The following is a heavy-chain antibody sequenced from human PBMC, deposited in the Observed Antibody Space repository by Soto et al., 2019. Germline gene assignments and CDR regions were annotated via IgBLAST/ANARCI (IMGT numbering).Heavy chain of an antibody. Sequence: ASVKLSCEFSGYTLPALSMYWVRQAPGKGLEWMGGFDPEDGETIYAQKCQGRVTTTEDTSTDTAYMELSGMRSEDTAVYYCATRQQWLWKDYWGQGTLVTVSS. V-gene: IGHV1-24*01. CDR1: GYTLPALS. J-gene: IGHJ4*02. CDR3: ATRQQWLWKDY. CDR2: FDPEDGET. D-gene: IGHD6-19*01.